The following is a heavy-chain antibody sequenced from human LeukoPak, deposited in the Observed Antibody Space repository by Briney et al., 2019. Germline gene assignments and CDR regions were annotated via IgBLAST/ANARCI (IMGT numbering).Heavy chain of an antibody. V-gene: IGHV3-30*02. J-gene: IGHJ4*02. CDR2: IRYDGSNK. CDR3: AKDRPNIVVVPAATPLDY. CDR1: GFTFSSYG. Sequence: GGSLRLSFAASGFTFSSYGMHWVRGAPGKGLEWVAFIRYDGSNKYYADSVKGRFTISRDNSKHTLYLQMNSLRAEDTAVYYCAKDRPNIVVVPAATPLDYWGQGTLVTVSS. D-gene: IGHD2-2*01.